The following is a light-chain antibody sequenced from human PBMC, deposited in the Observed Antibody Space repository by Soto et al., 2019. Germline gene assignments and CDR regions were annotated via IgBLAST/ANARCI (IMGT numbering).Light chain of an antibody. CDR2: KTS. Sequence: IQMTQSPSTLPASVGDRVTITCRASQSISSWLAWYQKKPGKAPKLLFYKTSEVHFDVPSRFSGSGSGTDFTLTISNVQPDDFATYYCQHYSSRSGYSFGPGTKLDIK. V-gene: IGKV1-5*03. CDR1: QSISSW. CDR3: QHYSSRSGYS. J-gene: IGKJ2*03.